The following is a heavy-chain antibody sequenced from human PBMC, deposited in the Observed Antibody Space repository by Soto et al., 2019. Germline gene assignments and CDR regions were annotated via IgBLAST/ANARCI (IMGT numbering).Heavy chain of an antibody. J-gene: IGHJ4*02. Sequence: GGSLRLSCAASGFTFSSYAMSWVRQAPGKGLEWVSAISGSGDNTYFADSVKGRFTISRDNSKNTLYLQMNSLRGEDTAVYYCAKSTMAARPAHYFDYWGQGTLVTVSS. CDR3: AKSTMAARPAHYFDY. V-gene: IGHV3-23*01. CDR1: GFTFSSYA. D-gene: IGHD6-6*01. CDR2: ISGSGDNT.